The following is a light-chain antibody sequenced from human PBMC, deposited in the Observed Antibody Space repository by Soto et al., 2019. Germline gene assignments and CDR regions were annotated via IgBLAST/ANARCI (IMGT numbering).Light chain of an antibody. J-gene: IGLJ1*01. CDR1: SSDVGGYNY. CDR3: SSYAGSNNV. CDR2: EVS. V-gene: IGLV2-8*01. Sequence: QSVLTQPPSASGFPGQSVTISCTGTSSDVGGYNYVSWYQQHPGKAPKLMIYEVSKRPSGVPDRFSGSKSGNTASLTVSGLQAEDEADYYCSSYAGSNNVFGTGTKV.